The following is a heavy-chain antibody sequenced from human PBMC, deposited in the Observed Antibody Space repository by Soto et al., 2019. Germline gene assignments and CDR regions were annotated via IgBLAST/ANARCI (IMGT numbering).Heavy chain of an antibody. V-gene: IGHV3-33*01. CDR1: GFTFSSYG. CDR3: ARRIPGSGNYYYYGMDV. D-gene: IGHD1-26*01. Sequence: QVQLVESGGGVVQPGRSLRLSCAASGFTFSSYGMHWVRQAPGKGLEWVAVIWYDGSNKYYADSVKGRFTISRDNSKNTLYLQMNSLRAEDTAVYYCARRIPGSGNYYYYGMDVWGQGTTVTVSS. J-gene: IGHJ6*02. CDR2: IWYDGSNK.